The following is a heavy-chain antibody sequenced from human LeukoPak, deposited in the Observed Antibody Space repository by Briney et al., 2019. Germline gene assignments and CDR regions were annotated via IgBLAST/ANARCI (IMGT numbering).Heavy chain of an antibody. V-gene: IGHV4-61*02. D-gene: IGHD3-9*01. CDR2: IYSSEST. J-gene: IGHJ3*02. Sequence: SETLSLTCTVSGGSISSGSYYWSWIRQPAGKGLEWIGRIYSSESTNYNPSLKSRVSISVDTSKNQFSLSLSSVTAADTAVYYCARGDDWDDAFDIWGQGTMVTVSS. CDR1: GGSISSGSYY. CDR3: ARGDDWDDAFDI.